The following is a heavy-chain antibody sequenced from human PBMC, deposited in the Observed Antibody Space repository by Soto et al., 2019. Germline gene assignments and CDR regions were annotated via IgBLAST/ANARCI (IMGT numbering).Heavy chain of an antibody. CDR3: ARGGASSKWFAP. V-gene: IGHV4-31*03. Sequence: SETLSLTCTGSGGSITSGGSFWSWIRQHPGKGPEWIAFIGYSGATSYNPSLASRVTISADTYKSQFSLNLRSVTAADTAVYYCARGGASSKWFAPWGQGTLVTVSS. J-gene: IGHJ5*02. D-gene: IGHD2-15*01. CDR1: GGSITSGGSF. CDR2: IGYSGAT.